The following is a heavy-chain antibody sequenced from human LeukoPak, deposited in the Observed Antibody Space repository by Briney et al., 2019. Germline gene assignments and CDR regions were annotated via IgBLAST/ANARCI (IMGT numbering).Heavy chain of an antibody. D-gene: IGHD1-26*01. CDR2: IGQDGSEK. CDR3: ARDRNKGATDY. Sequence: PGGSLRLSCAASGFTFSTSWMSWVRQAPGKGLEWVANIGQDGSEKNHVDSVKGRFTISGDNAKNSLFLQMNSLRVEDTALYYCARDRNKGATDYWGQGTLVTVSS. V-gene: IGHV3-7*01. J-gene: IGHJ4*02. CDR1: GFTFSTSW.